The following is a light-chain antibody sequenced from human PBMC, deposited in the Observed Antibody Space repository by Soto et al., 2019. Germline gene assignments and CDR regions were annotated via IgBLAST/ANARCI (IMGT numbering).Light chain of an antibody. J-gene: IGKJ2*01. CDR2: DAF. CDR1: QSVSGH. Sequence: EMVLTQSPATLSLSPGERATLSCRASQSVSGHLAWYQQKPGQAPRLLIYDAFNRATGIPARFSGSGSGTDFTLTINSLEPEDSAVYYCQQRGDWPTFGQGTKLEI. CDR3: QQRGDWPT. V-gene: IGKV3-11*01.